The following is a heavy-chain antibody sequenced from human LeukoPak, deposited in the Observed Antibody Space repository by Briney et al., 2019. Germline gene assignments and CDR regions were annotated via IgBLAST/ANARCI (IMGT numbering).Heavy chain of an antibody. Sequence: GGSLRLSCAASGFTFSNYAMHWVRQAPGKGLEFVSGISNNGGSTSYANSMKGRFTISRDNSKNTLYLQMGGLRAEDMAVYYCARGYCGSPTCSTDYWGQGTLVTVSS. CDR1: GFTFSNYA. D-gene: IGHD2-2*02. V-gene: IGHV3-64*01. CDR3: ARGYCGSPTCSTDY. CDR2: ISNNGGST. J-gene: IGHJ4*02.